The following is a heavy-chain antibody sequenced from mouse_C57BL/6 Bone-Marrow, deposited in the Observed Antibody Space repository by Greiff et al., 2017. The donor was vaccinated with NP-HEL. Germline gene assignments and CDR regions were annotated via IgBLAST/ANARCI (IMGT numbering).Heavy chain of an antibody. V-gene: IGHV1-64*01. Sequence: QVQLQQSGAELVKPGASVKLSCKASGYTFTSYWMHWVKQRPGQGLEWIGMIHPNSGSTNYNEKFKSKATLTVDKSSSTAYMQLSSLTSEDAAVYYYARVRYYYAMDYWGQGTSVTVSS. CDR1: GYTFTSYW. CDR3: ARVRYYYAMDY. CDR2: IHPNSGST. J-gene: IGHJ4*01.